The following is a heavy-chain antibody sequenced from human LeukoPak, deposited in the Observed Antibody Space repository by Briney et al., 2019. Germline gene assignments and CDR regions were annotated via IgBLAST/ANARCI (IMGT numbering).Heavy chain of an antibody. Sequence: SVTVSCKASRGTFSSYAISWVRQAPGQGLEWMGGIIPIFGTANYAQKFQGRVTITADKSTSTAYMELSSLRSEDTAVYYCAFYRPHLDWYFDLWGRGTLVTVSS. CDR2: IIPIFGTA. V-gene: IGHV1-69*06. J-gene: IGHJ2*01. CDR3: AFYRPHLDWYFDL. D-gene: IGHD2/OR15-2a*01. CDR1: RGTFSSYA.